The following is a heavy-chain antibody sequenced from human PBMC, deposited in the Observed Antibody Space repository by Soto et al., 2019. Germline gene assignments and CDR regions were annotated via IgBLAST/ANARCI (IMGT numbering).Heavy chain of an antibody. CDR3: ATWIQLWPEQKFDY. J-gene: IGHJ4*02. CDR1: GYTLTELS. V-gene: IGHV1-24*01. CDR2: FDPEDGET. Sequence: GASVKVSCKVSGYTLTELSMHWVRQAPGKGLEWMGGFDPEDGETIYAQKFQGRVTMTEDTSTDTAYMELSSLRSEDTAVYYCATWIQLWPEQKFDYWGQGTLVTVSS. D-gene: IGHD5-18*01.